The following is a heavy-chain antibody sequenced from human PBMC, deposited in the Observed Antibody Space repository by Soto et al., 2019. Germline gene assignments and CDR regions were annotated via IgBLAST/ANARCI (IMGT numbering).Heavy chain of an antibody. Sequence: PGGSLRFSCAASGFTFSSYAMSWVRQAPGKGLEWVSAISGSGGSTYYADSVKGRFTISRDNSKNTLYLQMNSLRAEDTAVYYCAKGSTAMVIAIDYWGQGTQVTVSS. CDR1: GFTFSSYA. CDR3: AKGSTAMVIAIDY. J-gene: IGHJ4*02. CDR2: ISGSGGST. V-gene: IGHV3-23*01. D-gene: IGHD5-18*01.